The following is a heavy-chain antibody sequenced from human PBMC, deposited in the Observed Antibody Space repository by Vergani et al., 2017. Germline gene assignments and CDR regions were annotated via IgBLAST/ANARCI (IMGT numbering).Heavy chain of an antibody. CDR1: GGSISSSNW. CDR2: IYHSGST. CDR3: ARDQGRVVDGYNQEGFDY. J-gene: IGHJ4*02. D-gene: IGHD5-24*01. Sequence: VQLLESGGGLVQPGGSLSLTCAVSGGSISSSNWWSWVRQPPGKGLEWIGEIYHSGSTNYNPSLKSRVTISVDKSKNQFSLKLSSVTAADTAVYYCARDQGRVVDGYNQEGFDYWGQGTLVTVSS. V-gene: IGHV4-4*02.